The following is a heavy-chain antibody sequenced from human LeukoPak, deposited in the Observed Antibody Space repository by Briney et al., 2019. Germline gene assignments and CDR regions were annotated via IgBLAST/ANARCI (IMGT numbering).Heavy chain of an antibody. Sequence: SETLSLTCTVSGGSISSGGYYWSWIRQHPGKGLEWIGYIYYSGSTYYNPSLKSRVTVSVDTSKNQFSLKLSSVTAADTAVYYCAREGGAVEMATIHGPDYPQIINWFDPWGQGTLVTVSS. CDR2: IYYSGST. CDR1: GGSISSGGYY. D-gene: IGHD5-24*01. V-gene: IGHV4-31*03. CDR3: AREGGAVEMATIHGPDYPQIINWFDP. J-gene: IGHJ5*02.